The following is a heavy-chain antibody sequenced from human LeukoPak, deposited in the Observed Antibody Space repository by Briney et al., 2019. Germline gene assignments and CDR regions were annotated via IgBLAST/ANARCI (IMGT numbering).Heavy chain of an antibody. CDR2: ISAYNGNT. CDR1: GYTFTSYG. D-gene: IGHD6-19*01. J-gene: IGHJ4*02. Sequence: ASVKVSCKXSGYTFTSYGISWVRQAPGQGLEWMGWISAYNGNTNYAQKLQGRVTMTTDTSTSTAYMELRSLRSDDTAVYYCARGHRGQWLVLDYFDYWGQGTLVTVSS. V-gene: IGHV1-18*01. CDR3: ARGHRGQWLVLDYFDY.